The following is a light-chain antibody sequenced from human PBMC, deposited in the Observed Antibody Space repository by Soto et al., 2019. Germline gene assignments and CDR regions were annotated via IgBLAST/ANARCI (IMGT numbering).Light chain of an antibody. J-gene: IGKJ5*01. V-gene: IGKV3-15*01. Sequence: EIVLTQSPATLSLSPGERATLSCRASQSVSSNLAWYQQKPGQAPRLLIYGASTRATGIPARFSGSGSGTEFTLTISSLQSEDFAVYYCQQYKNWPPITFGQGTRLEI. CDR1: QSVSSN. CDR2: GAS. CDR3: QQYKNWPPIT.